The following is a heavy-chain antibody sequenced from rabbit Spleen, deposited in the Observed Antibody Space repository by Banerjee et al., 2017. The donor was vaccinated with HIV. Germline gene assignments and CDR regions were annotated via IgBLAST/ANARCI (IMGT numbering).Heavy chain of an antibody. CDR2: IDTNNGDT. Sequence: EQLEESGGGLVKPGGTLTLTCTVSGFSFSSNWICWVRQAPGKGLEWIACIDTNNGDTDYANWPKGRFTISKTSSTTVTLQMTSLTAADTATYFCARNYVNAFDPWGQGTLVTVS. CDR3: ARNYVNAFDP. D-gene: IGHD1-1*01. CDR1: GFSFSSNW. J-gene: IGHJ2*01. V-gene: IGHV1S45*01.